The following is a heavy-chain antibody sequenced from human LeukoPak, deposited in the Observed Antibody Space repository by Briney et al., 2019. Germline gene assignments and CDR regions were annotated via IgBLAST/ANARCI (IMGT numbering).Heavy chain of an antibody. CDR2: ISSSGSTI. Sequence: GGSLRLSCAASGFTFSSYEMNWVRQAPGKGLEWVSYISSSGSTIYYADSVKGRFTISRDNAKNSLYLQMNSLRAEDTAVYYCARDAVDILTGYSSLGYWGQGTLVTVSS. J-gene: IGHJ4*02. V-gene: IGHV3-48*03. D-gene: IGHD3-9*01. CDR3: ARDAVDILTGYSSLGY. CDR1: GFTFSSYE.